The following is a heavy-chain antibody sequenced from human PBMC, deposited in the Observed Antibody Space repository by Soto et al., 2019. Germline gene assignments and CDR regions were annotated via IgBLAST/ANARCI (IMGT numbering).Heavy chain of an antibody. Sequence: SETRSLTCTVSGGSISSYYWSWIRQPPGKGLEWIGYIYYSGSTNYNPSLKSRVTISVDTSKNQFSLKLSSVTAADTAVYYCARPSPRYCSGGSCLEFPDAFDIWGQGTMVTVS. V-gene: IGHV4-59*01. D-gene: IGHD2-15*01. CDR2: IYYSGST. CDR3: ARPSPRYCSGGSCLEFPDAFDI. CDR1: GGSISSYY. J-gene: IGHJ3*02.